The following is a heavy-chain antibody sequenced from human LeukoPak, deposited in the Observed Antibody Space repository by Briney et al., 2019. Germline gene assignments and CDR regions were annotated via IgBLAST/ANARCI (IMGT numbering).Heavy chain of an antibody. CDR2: IYSGGTT. V-gene: IGHV3-66*01. Sequence: GGSLRLSCAASGFTVSNTYMTWVRQAPGKGLEWVSVIYSGGTTYDADSVKGRFTISRDNSKNSLYLQMNSLRAEDTAVYYCATIFYWGQGTLVTVSS. CDR1: GFTVSNTY. J-gene: IGHJ4*02. CDR3: ATIFY.